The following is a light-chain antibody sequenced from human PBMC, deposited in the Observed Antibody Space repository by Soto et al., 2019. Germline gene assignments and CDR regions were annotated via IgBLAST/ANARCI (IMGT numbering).Light chain of an antibody. CDR2: SAS. CDR3: QQYGGSPRS. Sequence: EILLTQSPGTLSLSPGERATLFCRASQSIRNSLAWYQQRPGQSPRLLIYSASSRATGVPDRFSGGGSATDFTLTVSRLEPEDFAVYYCQQYGGSPRSFGQGTKLEIK. J-gene: IGKJ2*01. V-gene: IGKV3-20*01. CDR1: QSIRNS.